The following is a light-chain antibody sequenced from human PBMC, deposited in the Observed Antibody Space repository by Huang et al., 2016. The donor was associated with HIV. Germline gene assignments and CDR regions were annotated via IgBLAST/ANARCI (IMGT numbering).Light chain of an antibody. V-gene: IGKV1-33*01. CDR2: DAS. CDR3: QQYDNVPYT. J-gene: IGKJ2*01. Sequence: DIQMTQSPSSLSASVGDRVTITCQASQDISNYLNWYQQKPGKAPKLLIYDASNLETGVPSRFSGSGSGTYFTFTISSLQPEDSATYFCQQYDNVPYTFGQGTKLEIK. CDR1: QDISNY.